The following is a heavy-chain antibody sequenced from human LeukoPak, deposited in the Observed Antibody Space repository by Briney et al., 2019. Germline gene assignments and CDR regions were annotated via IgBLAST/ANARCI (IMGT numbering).Heavy chain of an antibody. D-gene: IGHD2-8*01. V-gene: IGHV1-18*01. J-gene: IGHJ5*02. Sequence: ASVKVSCKASGYTFTSDGISWVRQAPGQGLEWMAWISGYNKNTNYAQKFQGRVTMTTDTPTSTAFMELRGLRSDDTAVYHCARDSGVYNWFDPWGQGTLVIVSS. CDR2: ISGYNKNT. CDR1: GYTFTSDG. CDR3: ARDSGVYNWFDP.